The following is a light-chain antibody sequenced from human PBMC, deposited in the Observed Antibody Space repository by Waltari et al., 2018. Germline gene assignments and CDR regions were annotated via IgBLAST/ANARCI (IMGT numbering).Light chain of an antibody. CDR2: SAS. Sequence: AIRITQSPSSLSASRGDRVTITCRTNQDVGSYLAWYQQTPGRAPNLLLYSASTLQSGVTSRFVGAGSRTNFTLTITCLQYDDFATYFCQQYYSFPPTFGGGTRVEIK. CDR1: QDVGSY. J-gene: IGKJ4*01. V-gene: IGKV1-8*01. CDR3: QQYYSFPPT.